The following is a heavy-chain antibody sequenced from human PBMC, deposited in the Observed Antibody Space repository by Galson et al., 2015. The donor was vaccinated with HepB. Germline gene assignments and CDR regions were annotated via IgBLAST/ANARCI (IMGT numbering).Heavy chain of an antibody. Sequence: QSGAEVKKPGASVKVSCKASGYTFTNYGISWVRQAPGQGLEWMGWISGYKGNTKYAQKLQGRVTMTTDMSTSTAYMELRSLRSDDTAVYYCARAGTSIIVVPPPPDYWGQGTLVTVSS. D-gene: IGHD2-2*01. J-gene: IGHJ4*02. CDR2: ISGYKGNT. V-gene: IGHV1-18*01. CDR3: ARAGTSIIVVPPPPDY. CDR1: GYTFTNYG.